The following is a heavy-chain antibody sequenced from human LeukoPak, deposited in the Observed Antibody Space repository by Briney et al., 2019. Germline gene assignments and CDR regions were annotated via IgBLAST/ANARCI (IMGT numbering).Heavy chain of an antibody. CDR3: AGKTSGSYYEIDY. D-gene: IGHD1-26*01. J-gene: IGHJ4*02. V-gene: IGHV4-4*02. CDR2: IYHSGST. CDR1: GGSIRSSNW. Sequence: PSETLSLTCAVSGGSIRSSNWWSWVRQPPGKGLEWIGEIYHSGSTNYNPSLKSRVTISVDKSKNQFSLKLSSVTAADTAVYYCAGKTSGSYYEIDYWGQGTLVTVSS.